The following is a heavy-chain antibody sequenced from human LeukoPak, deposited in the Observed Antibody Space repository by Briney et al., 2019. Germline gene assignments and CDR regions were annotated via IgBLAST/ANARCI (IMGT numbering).Heavy chain of an antibody. J-gene: IGHJ6*03. CDR3: ASHCSSTSCYAHYYYYMDV. V-gene: IGHV4-61*02. CDR1: GGSISSGSYY. D-gene: IGHD2-2*01. Sequence: SETLSLTCTVSGGSISSGSYYGRWVRQPAGEGLEWLGRNYTCGSTNYNHSLKSHVTISVGTDMNVYSLKLTSMTAADTAVYYCASHCSSTSCYAHYYYYMDVWGKGTTVTVS. CDR2: NYTCGST.